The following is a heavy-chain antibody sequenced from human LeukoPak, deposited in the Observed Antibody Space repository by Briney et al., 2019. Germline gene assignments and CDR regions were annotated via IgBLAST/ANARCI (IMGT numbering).Heavy chain of an antibody. V-gene: IGHV4-34*01. CDR2: INHSGST. CDR3: ARGEYYYGSGSYYYYYYYMDV. CDR1: GGSFSGYY. Sequence: PSETLSLTCAVYGGSFSGYYWSWIRQPPGKGLEWIGEINHSGSTNYNPSLKSRVTISVDTSKNQFSLKLSSVTAADTAVYYCARGEYYYGSGSYYYYYYYMDVWGKGTTVTISS. D-gene: IGHD3-10*01. J-gene: IGHJ6*03.